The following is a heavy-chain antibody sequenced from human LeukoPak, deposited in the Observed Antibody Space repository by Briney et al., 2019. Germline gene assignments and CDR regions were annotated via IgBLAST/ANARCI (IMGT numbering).Heavy chain of an antibody. CDR1: GPTFSRYW. CDR3: AKEFNWNLLDP. V-gene: IGHV3-74*01. D-gene: IGHD1-7*01. Sequence: GGSLRLSCAVSGPTFSRYWLHWVRQAPGKGLVWVSRINGDGSSTDYADSVKGRFTISRDNAKNTLYLQMNSLRAEDTAVYCCAKEFNWNLLDPWGQGTLVTVSS. J-gene: IGHJ5*02. CDR2: INGDGSST.